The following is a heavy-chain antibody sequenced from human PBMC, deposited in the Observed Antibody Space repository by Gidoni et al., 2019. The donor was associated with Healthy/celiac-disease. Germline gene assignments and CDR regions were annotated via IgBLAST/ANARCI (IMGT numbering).Heavy chain of an antibody. CDR3: AKAAHVLLWFGESPMDWFDP. CDR1: GFTFDDYA. J-gene: IGHJ5*02. D-gene: IGHD3-10*01. V-gene: IGHV3-9*01. CDR2: ISWNSGSI. Sequence: EVQLVESGGGLVQPGRSLRLSCAASGFTFDDYAMHWVRQAPGKGLEWVSGISWNSGSIGYADSVKGRFTISRDNAKNSLYLQMNSLRAEDTALYYCAKAAHVLLWFGESPMDWFDPWGQGTLVTVSS.